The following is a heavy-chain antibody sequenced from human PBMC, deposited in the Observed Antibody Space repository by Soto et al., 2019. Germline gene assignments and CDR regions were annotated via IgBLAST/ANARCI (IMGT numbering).Heavy chain of an antibody. CDR3: ARDYLQIVVVTATSNWFDP. V-gene: IGHV1-46*01. Sequence: ASVKVSCKASGYTFTSYYMHWVRQAPGQGLEWMGIINPSGGSTSYAQKFQGRVTMTRDTSTSTVYMELSSLRSEDTAVYYCARDYLQIVVVTATSNWFDPWGQGTLVTVSS. CDR1: GYTFTSYY. D-gene: IGHD2-21*02. J-gene: IGHJ5*02. CDR2: INPSGGST.